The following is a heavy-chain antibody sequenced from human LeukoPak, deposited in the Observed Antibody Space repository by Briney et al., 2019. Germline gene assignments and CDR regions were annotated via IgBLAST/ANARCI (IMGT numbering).Heavy chain of an antibody. Sequence: PGGSLRLSCGASGFSFSSYGMNWVRQAPGKGLERVAFIRYDGSNKYYADSVKGRFTISRDDSKNTLYLQMNSLRPEDTAVYYCAKDHRHCSGGSCYGADYWGQGTLVTVSS. CDR3: AKDHRHCSGGSCYGADY. J-gene: IGHJ4*02. D-gene: IGHD2-15*01. CDR2: IRYDGSNK. CDR1: GFSFSSYG. V-gene: IGHV3-30*02.